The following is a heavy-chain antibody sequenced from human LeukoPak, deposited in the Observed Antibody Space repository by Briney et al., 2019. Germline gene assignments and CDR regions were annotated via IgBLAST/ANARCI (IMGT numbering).Heavy chain of an antibody. CDR2: IYPGDSDT. CDR1: GYSFTSYW. CDR3: ARIPLGLRVIGYPDY. D-gene: IGHD5-12*01. V-gene: IGHV5-51*01. Sequence: GESLKISCKGSGYSFTSYWIGWVRQMPGKGLEWMGIIYPGDSDTRYSPSFQGQVTISADKSISTAYLQWGSLKASDTAMYYCARIPLGLRVIGYPDYWGQGTLVTVSS. J-gene: IGHJ4*02.